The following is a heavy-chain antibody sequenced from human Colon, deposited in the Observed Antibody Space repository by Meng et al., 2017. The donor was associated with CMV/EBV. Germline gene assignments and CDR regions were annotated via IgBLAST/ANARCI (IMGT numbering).Heavy chain of an antibody. D-gene: IGHD3-16*01. V-gene: IGHV3-30*02. Sequence: GGSLKISCSASGFTLRSYGMHWVRQAPGKGLEWVAYIRYDGSNQYYADSVRGRFTISRDNSKNTLYLQMNSLRVEDTADYYCARAPIWAYYGVDVWGQGTTVTVSS. J-gene: IGHJ6*02. CDR3: ARAPIWAYYGVDV. CDR1: GFTLRSYG. CDR2: IRYDGSNQ.